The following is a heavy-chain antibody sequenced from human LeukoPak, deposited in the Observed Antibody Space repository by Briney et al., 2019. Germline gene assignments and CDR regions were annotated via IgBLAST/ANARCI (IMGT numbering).Heavy chain of an antibody. Sequence: GESLKISCKGSGYSFTSYWITWVRKMSGKGLEWMGRIGPSDSYTNYSPSFQGHVTISADKSISTAYLQWSSLKASDTAMYYCASGYSSSLGAFDIWGQGTMVTVSS. V-gene: IGHV5-10-1*01. J-gene: IGHJ3*02. CDR2: IGPSDSYT. CDR3: ASGYSSSLGAFDI. CDR1: GYSFTSYW. D-gene: IGHD6-13*01.